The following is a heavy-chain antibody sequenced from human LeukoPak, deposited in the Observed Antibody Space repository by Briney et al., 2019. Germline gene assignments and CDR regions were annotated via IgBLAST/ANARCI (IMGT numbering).Heavy chain of an antibody. D-gene: IGHD5-18*01. CDR3: ARDWRGRGYSYGQLGGFDP. CDR2: IWYDGSNK. Sequence: PRGSLRLSCAASGFTFSSYGMHWVRQAPGKGLEWVAVIWYDGSNKYYADSVKGRFTISRDNSKNTLYLQMNSLRAEDTAVYYCARDWRGRGYSYGQLGGFDPWGQGTLVTVSS. CDR1: GFTFSSYG. J-gene: IGHJ5*02. V-gene: IGHV3-33*01.